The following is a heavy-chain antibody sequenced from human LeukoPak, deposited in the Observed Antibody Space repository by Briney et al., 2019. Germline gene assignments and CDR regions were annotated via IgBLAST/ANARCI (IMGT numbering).Heavy chain of an antibody. J-gene: IGHJ4*02. CDR3: ARRDGYGFDY. CDR2: IWYDGTNK. CDR1: GFTFRSYG. V-gene: IGHV3-33*01. Sequence: PRRSLRLSCAASGFTFRSYGMHWVRQAPGKGLEWVAVIWYDGTNKYYADSVKGRLTISRDNSKNTLYLQMNSLSAEDTAVYYCARRDGYGFDYWGQETLVTVSS. D-gene: IGHD5-24*01.